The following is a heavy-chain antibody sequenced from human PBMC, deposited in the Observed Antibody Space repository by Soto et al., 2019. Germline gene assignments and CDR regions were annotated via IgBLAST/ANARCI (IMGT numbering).Heavy chain of an antibody. CDR1: GFTFSDYY. D-gene: IGHD2-2*01. Sequence: GGSLRLSCAASGFTFSDYYMSWIRQAPGKGLEWVSYISSSGSTIYYADSVKGRFTISRDNAKNSLYLQMNSLRAEDTAVYYCATNHPGCCSSTSCHPGWFDPWGQGTLVTVSS. J-gene: IGHJ5*02. V-gene: IGHV3-11*01. CDR3: ATNHPGCCSSTSCHPGWFDP. CDR2: ISSSGSTI.